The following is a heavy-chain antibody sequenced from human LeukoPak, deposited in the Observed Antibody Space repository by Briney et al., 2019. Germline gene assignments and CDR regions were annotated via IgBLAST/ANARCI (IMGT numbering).Heavy chain of an antibody. V-gene: IGHV3-7*01. Sequence: PGGSLRLSCAASGFTFSSYWMSWVRQAPGKGLEWVANIKQDGSEKYYVDSVKGRFTISRDNAENSLYVQMNSLRAEDTAVYYXXXXXXXXXAFYYYYYMDVWGKGTTVTVSS. J-gene: IGHJ6*03. CDR1: GFTFSSYW. CDR2: IKQDGSEK. CDR3: XXXXXXXXAFYYYYYMDV.